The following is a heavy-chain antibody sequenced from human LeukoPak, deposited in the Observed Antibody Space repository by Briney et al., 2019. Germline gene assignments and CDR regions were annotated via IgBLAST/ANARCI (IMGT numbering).Heavy chain of an antibody. CDR3: ARGHYGDYDRPFDY. J-gene: IGHJ4*02. Sequence: GASVKVSCKASGGTFSSYAISWVRQAPGQRLEWMGGIIPIFGTANYAQKFQGRVTITADESTSTAYMELSSLRSEDTAVYYCARGHYGDYDRPFDYWGQGTLVTVSS. CDR1: GGTFSSYA. CDR2: IIPIFGTA. D-gene: IGHD4-17*01. V-gene: IGHV1-69*01.